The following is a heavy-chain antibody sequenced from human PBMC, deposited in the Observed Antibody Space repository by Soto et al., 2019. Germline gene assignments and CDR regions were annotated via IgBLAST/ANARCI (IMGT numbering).Heavy chain of an antibody. V-gene: IGHV4-39*01. J-gene: IGHJ4*02. D-gene: IGHD6-19*01. CDR2: IYYSGST. CDR3: ARRRIAVAGTDY. Sequence: QLQLQESGPGLVKPSETLSLTCTVSGGSISSSSYYWGWIRQPPGKGLEWIGSIYYSGSTYYNPSLKSRVTISVDTSKNQFSLKLSSVTAADTAVYYCARRRIAVAGTDYWGQGTLVTVSS. CDR1: GGSISSSSYY.